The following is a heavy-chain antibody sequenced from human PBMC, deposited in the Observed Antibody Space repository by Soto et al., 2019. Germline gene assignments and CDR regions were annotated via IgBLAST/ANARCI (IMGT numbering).Heavy chain of an antibody. D-gene: IGHD3-9*01. CDR3: KDAKFDDIYL. Sequence: QGHLVQSGSEVKKPGASVRVSCEASGYTFSNFGISWVRQAPGEGLEWMGWISPNSEKTKIAQRFQGRVTMTTDISTSTSYLELRGLTSDDTAVYYCKDAKFDDIYLWGQGTPVTVSS. J-gene: IGHJ5*02. V-gene: IGHV1-18*01. CDR2: ISPNSEKT. CDR1: GYTFSNFG.